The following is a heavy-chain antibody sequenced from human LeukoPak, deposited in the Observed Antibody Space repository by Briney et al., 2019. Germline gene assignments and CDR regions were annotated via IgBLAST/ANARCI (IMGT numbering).Heavy chain of an antibody. CDR2: INHSGST. Sequence: SETLSLTCAVHGGSFSGYYWSWIRQPPGKGLEWIGEINHSGSTNYNPSLKSRVTISVDTSKNQFSLKLSSVTAADTAVYYCARGEAAAGTMGTKYYYYYGMDVWGQGTTVTVSS. D-gene: IGHD6-13*01. CDR3: ARGEAAAGTMGTKYYYYYGMDV. CDR1: GGSFSGYY. J-gene: IGHJ6*02. V-gene: IGHV4-34*01.